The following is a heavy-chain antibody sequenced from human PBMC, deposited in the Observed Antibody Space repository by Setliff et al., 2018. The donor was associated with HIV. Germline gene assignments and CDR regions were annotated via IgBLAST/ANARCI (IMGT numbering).Heavy chain of an antibody. CDR2: FYTSGST. J-gene: IGHJ4*02. CDR1: GGSINTYY. CDR3: ARDRLTYYFDY. V-gene: IGHV4-4*07. D-gene: IGHD3-22*01. Sequence: PSETLSLTCTVSGGSINTYYWSWIRQPAGKGLEWIGRFYTSGSTNYDPSLKSRVTMSVDTSKNQFSLKLSSVTAADTAVYYCARDRLTYYFDYWGQGILVTVS.